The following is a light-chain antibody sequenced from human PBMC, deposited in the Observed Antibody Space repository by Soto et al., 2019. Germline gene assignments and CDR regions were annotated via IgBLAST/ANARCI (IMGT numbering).Light chain of an antibody. CDR1: QSVFYSSNNQNY. V-gene: IGKV4-1*01. CDR3: QQYYTSWWT. J-gene: IGKJ1*01. Sequence: DIVMTQSPDSLAVSLGERAAINCKSSQSVFYSSNNQNYLAWYQQKPGQPPKLLIYWASTRESGVPDRFSASGSGTDFTLTISSLQAEDVAVYYCQQYYTSWWTFGQGTKVEIK. CDR2: WAS.